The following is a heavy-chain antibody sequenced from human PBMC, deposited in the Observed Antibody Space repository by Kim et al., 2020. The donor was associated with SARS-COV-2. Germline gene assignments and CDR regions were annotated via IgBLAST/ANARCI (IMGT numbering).Heavy chain of an antibody. D-gene: IGHD6-13*01. J-gene: IGHJ4*02. Sequence: YGQKFQGRVTITADESTSTAYMELSSLRSEDTAVYYCARRSSSWSRPFDYWGQGTLVTVSS. CDR3: ARRSSSWSRPFDY. V-gene: IGHV1-69*01.